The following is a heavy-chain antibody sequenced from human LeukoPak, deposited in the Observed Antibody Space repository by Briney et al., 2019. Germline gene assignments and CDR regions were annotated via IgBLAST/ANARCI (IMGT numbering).Heavy chain of an antibody. CDR3: ARSIRGYSYVLDY. CDR1: GFTFSSYG. J-gene: IGHJ4*01. D-gene: IGHD5-18*01. Sequence: GGSLRLSCAASGFTFSSYGMHWVRQAPGKGLEWVAFIRYDGSDKYYADSVKGRFTISRDNSKNTLYLQMNSLRAEDTAVYYCARSIRGYSYVLDYWGHGTLVTVSS. V-gene: IGHV3-30*02. CDR2: IRYDGSDK.